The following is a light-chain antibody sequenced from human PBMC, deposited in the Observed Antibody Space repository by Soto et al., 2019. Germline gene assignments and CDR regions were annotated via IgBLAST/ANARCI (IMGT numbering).Light chain of an antibody. V-gene: IGKV1-5*01. Sequence: DIQMTQSPSTLSASVGDRVTITCRASQSISSWLAWYQQKPGKAPKLLIYDASSLESGVPSRFSGSGSGTEFTLTISSLQPDDVATYDCQQYNSFAWTFGQGTKVEIK. CDR1: QSISSW. J-gene: IGKJ1*01. CDR2: DAS. CDR3: QQYNSFAWT.